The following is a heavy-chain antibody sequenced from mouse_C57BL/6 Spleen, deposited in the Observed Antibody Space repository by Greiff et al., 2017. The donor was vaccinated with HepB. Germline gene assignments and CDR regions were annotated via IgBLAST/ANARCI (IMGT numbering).Heavy chain of an antibody. CDR3: AHTYYYGSSYGYFDV. CDR1: GFNIKDYY. J-gene: IGHJ1*03. CDR2: IDPEDGET. Sequence: VQLKESGAELVKPGASVKLSCTASGFNIKDYYMHWVKQRTEQGLEWIGRIDPEDGETKYAPKFQGKATITADTSSNTAYLQLSSLTSEDTAVYYCAHTYYYGSSYGYFDVWGTGTTVTVSS. D-gene: IGHD1-1*01. V-gene: IGHV14-2*01.